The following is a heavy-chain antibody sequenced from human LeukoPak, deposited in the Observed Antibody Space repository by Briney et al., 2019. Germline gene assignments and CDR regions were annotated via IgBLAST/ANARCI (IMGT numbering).Heavy chain of an antibody. CDR2: ISSDGRNT. V-gene: IGHV3-23*01. Sequence: GGSLRLSCAASGFSFNNYGMTWVRRAPGTGLEWVSTISSDGRNTHYADSVRGRFTISRDNSKNTLYLQLNGLSADDTGLYYCATDVGGAMFGYWGQGTLVTVSS. J-gene: IGHJ4*02. CDR1: GFSFNNYG. D-gene: IGHD3-16*01. CDR3: ATDVGGAMFGY.